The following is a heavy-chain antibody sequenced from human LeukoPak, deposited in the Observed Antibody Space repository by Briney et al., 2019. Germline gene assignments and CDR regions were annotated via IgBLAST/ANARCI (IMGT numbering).Heavy chain of an antibody. CDR3: ARDLCCSGWGFVY. Sequence: GASVTLSFNSAVYTFFINSISWVRQAPGQGLEWMGWISAYNGNTNYAQKLQGRVTMTTDTSTSTAYMELRSLRSDDTAVYYCARDLCCSGWGFVYWGQGTLVTVSS. D-gene: IGHD6-19*01. J-gene: IGHJ4*02. CDR2: ISAYNGNT. CDR1: VYTFFINS. V-gene: IGHV1-18*01.